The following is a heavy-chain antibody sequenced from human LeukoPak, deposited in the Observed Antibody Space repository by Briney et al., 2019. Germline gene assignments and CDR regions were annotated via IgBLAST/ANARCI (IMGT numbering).Heavy chain of an antibody. CDR3: ARLTAAAGTPPRYFDY. CDR2: IYYSGST. V-gene: IGHV4-39*01. Sequence: SETLSLTCTVSGGSISSSSYYWGWIRQPPGKGLEWIGSIYYSGSTYYNPSLKSRVTISVDTSKNQFSLKLSSVTAADTAVYYCARLTAAAGTPPRYFDYWGQGALVTVSS. D-gene: IGHD6-13*01. J-gene: IGHJ4*02. CDR1: GGSISSSSYY.